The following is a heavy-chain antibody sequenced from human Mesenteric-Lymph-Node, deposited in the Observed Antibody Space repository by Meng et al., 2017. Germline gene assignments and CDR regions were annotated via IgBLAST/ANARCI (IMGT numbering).Heavy chain of an antibody. CDR2: IYHSGST. Sequence: QVQLQGSGPGRVKPSGTLSLICAVSGSSLGSSYWWTWDRQPPEKGLEWIGEIYHSGSTNYNPSLKSRLTLSVDKSKSQFSLELISVTAADTAVYYCARGRRFGSGRYALDYWGQGTLVTVSS. D-gene: IGHD3-10*01. CDR1: GSSLGSSYW. V-gene: IGHV4-4*02. J-gene: IGHJ4*02. CDR3: ARGRRFGSGRYALDY.